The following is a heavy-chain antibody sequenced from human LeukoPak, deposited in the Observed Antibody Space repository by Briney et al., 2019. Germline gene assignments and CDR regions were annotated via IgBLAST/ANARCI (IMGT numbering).Heavy chain of an antibody. CDR1: GFKFDDYG. CDR2: INWNGGGT. D-gene: IGHD2-8*02. Sequence: GGSLRLSCAASGFKFDDYGLSWVRQAPGKGLEWVSTINWNGGGTAYADSVKGRFTISRDNAKNSLYLQMDSLRAEDTALYYCTCGVVYYYYYYMDVWGKGTTVSVSS. V-gene: IGHV3-20*04. J-gene: IGHJ6*03. CDR3: TCGVVYYYYYYMDV.